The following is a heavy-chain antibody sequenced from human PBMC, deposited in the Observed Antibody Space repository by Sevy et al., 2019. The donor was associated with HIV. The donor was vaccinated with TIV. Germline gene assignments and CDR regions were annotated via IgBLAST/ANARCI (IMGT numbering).Heavy chain of an antibody. J-gene: IGHJ4*02. CDR2: FDPEDGET. D-gene: IGHD3-22*01. CDR3: ATTKDYYDSSGSPFDY. V-gene: IGHV1-24*01. CDR1: GYTLTELS. Sequence: ASVKVSCKVSGYTLTELSMHWVRQAPGKGLEWMGSFDPEDGETIYAQKFQGRVTMTEDTFKDTAYMELSSLRSEDAAVYYCATTKDYYDSSGSPFDYCGQGTLVTVSS.